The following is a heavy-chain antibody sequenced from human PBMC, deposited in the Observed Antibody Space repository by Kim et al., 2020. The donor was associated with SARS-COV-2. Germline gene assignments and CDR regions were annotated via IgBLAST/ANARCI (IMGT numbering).Heavy chain of an antibody. Sequence: SETLSLTCAVYGGSFSGYYWSWIRQPPGKGLEWIGEINHSGSTNYNPSLKSRVTISVDTSKNQFSLKLSSVTAADTAVYYCASGLTAMVDYWGQGTLVTV. CDR2: INHSGST. CDR3: ASGLTAMVDY. CDR1: GGSFSGYY. V-gene: IGHV4-34*01. D-gene: IGHD5-18*01. J-gene: IGHJ4*02.